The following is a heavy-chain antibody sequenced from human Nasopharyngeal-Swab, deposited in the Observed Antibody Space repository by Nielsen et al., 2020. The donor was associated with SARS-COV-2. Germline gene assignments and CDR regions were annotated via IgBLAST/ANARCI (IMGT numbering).Heavy chain of an antibody. D-gene: IGHD3-9*01. CDR2: ISSSSSYI. CDR1: GFTFSSYN. V-gene: IGHV3-21*01. J-gene: IGHJ6*02. Sequence: GESLKISCAASGFTFSSYNMNWVRQAPGKGLEWVSSISSSSSYIYYADSVKGRFTISRDNPKNSLYLQMNSLRAEDTAVYYCARGCVLTGPSCYYYGMDVWGQGTTVTVSS. CDR3: ARGCVLTGPSCYYYGMDV.